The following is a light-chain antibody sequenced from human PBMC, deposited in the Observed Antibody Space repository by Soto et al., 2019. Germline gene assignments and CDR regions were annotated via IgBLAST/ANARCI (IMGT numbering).Light chain of an antibody. CDR1: VLAKKS. Sequence: ELTQPSSVSVPPGQTATITCSGDVLAKKSARWFQQKAGQAPVLVIYKDTLRPSGIPERFSGSSSGTTVTLTISGAHTEDEADYYCYSVTGTTRVFGGGTKVTVL. J-gene: IGLJ2*01. V-gene: IGLV3-27*01. CDR2: KDT. CDR3: YSVTGTTRV.